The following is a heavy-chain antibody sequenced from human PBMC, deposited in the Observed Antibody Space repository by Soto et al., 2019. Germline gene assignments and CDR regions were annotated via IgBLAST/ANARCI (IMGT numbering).Heavy chain of an antibody. Sequence: SVKVSCKASGGTFSSYAISWVRQAPGQGLEWMGGIIPIFGTANYAQKFQGRVTITADESTSTAYMELSSLRSEDTAVYYCARDRRAITMIVLVPLYYGMDVWGQGTTVTVSS. J-gene: IGHJ6*02. V-gene: IGHV1-69*13. D-gene: IGHD3-22*01. CDR1: GGTFSSYA. CDR3: ARDRRAITMIVLVPLYYGMDV. CDR2: IIPIFGTA.